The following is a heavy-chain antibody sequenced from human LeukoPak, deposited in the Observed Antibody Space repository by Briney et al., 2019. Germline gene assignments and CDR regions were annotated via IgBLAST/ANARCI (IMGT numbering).Heavy chain of an antibody. CDR2: IRSKTDGGTT. V-gene: IGHV3-15*01. CDR1: GLTFSNAW. Sequence: GGSLRLSCAASGLTFSNAWMSWVRQAPGKGLEWVGRIRSKTDGGTTDYAAPVKGRFTISRDDSKNTLYLQMNSLETEDTAVYYCITDITMVRGVIITIHAFDIWGQGTMVTVSS. D-gene: IGHD3-10*01. CDR3: ITDITMVRGVIITIHAFDI. J-gene: IGHJ3*02.